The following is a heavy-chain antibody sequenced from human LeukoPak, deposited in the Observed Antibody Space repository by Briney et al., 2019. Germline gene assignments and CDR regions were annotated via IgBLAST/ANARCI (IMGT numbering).Heavy chain of an antibody. CDR3: AKDSYVSGRPLHTFDV. J-gene: IGHJ3*01. V-gene: IGHV3-23*01. Sequence: GGSLRLSCAASGFTFAIHAMTWVRQAPGKGLEWVSGISGDGASTHYAESVKGQFAISRDNSQNTLFLQMNSLRVEDTAIYYCAKDSYVSGRPLHTFDVWGQGTMVTVSS. CDR1: GFTFAIHA. D-gene: IGHD3-10*01. CDR2: ISGDGAST.